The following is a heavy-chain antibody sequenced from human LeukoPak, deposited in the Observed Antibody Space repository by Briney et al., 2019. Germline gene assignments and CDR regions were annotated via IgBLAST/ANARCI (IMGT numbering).Heavy chain of an antibody. V-gene: IGHV4-34*01. CDR2: INHSGST. J-gene: IGHJ5*02. D-gene: IGHD2-15*01. CDR1: GGSFSGYY. CDR3: ARGYCSGGSCERNWFDP. Sequence: SETLSLTCAVYGGSFSGYYWSWIRQPPGKGLEWIGEINHSGSTNYNPSLKSRVTISVDTSKNQFSLKLSSVTAADTAVYYCARGYCSGGSCERNWFDPWGQGTLVTVSS.